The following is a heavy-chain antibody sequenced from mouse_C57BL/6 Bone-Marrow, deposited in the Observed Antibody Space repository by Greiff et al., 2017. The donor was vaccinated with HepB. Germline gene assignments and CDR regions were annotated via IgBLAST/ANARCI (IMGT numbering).Heavy chain of an antibody. CDR3: ASNTYDYDWYFDV. D-gene: IGHD2-4*01. J-gene: IGHJ1*03. CDR1: GYSITSDY. V-gene: IGHV3-8*01. Sequence: EVHLVESGPGLAKPSQTLSLTCSVTGYSITSDYWNWIRKFPGNKLEYMGYISYSGSTYYNPSLKSRISITRDTSKNQYYLQLNSVTTEDTATYYCASNTYDYDWYFDVWGTGTTVTVSS. CDR2: ISYSGST.